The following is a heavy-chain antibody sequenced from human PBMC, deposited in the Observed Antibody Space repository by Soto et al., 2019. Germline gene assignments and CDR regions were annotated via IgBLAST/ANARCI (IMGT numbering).Heavy chain of an antibody. CDR1: GGSISSNNYY. D-gene: IGHD4-17*01. CDR3: AIRLDYGDYFDY. Sequence: SETLSLTCFVSGGSISSNNYYWGWIRQPPGKGQEWIGSMYYSGSTYYNPSLKSRVTISVDTSKNQFSLKLSSVTAADTAVYYCAIRLDYGDYFDYWGQGTLVTVSS. V-gene: IGHV4-39*01. CDR2: MYYSGST. J-gene: IGHJ4*02.